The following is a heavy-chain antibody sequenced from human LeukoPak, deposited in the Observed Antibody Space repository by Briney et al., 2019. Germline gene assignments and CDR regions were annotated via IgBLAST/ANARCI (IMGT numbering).Heavy chain of an antibody. Sequence: SVKVSCKASGGTFSSYAISWVRQAPGQGLEWMGGIIPIFGTANYAQKFQGRVTITTDESTSTAYMELSSLRSEDTAVYYCARSIAAAGTPVYYYYYYMDVWGKGTTVTVSS. CDR2: IIPIFGTA. V-gene: IGHV1-69*05. D-gene: IGHD6-13*01. CDR3: ARSIAAAGTPVYYYYYYMDV. J-gene: IGHJ6*03. CDR1: GGTFSSYA.